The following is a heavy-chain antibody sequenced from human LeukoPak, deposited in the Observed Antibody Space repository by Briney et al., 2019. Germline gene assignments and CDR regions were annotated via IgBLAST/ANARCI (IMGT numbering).Heavy chain of an antibody. J-gene: IGHJ3*02. CDR3: ARGTDSSGYSAFDI. D-gene: IGHD3-22*01. CDR1: GFTFDDYG. V-gene: IGHV3-20*01. Sequence: GGSLRLYCAASGFTFDDYGMSWVRQAPGKGLEWVSGINWNGGSTGYADSVKGRFTISRDNAKNSLYLQMNSLRAEDTALYHCARGTDSSGYSAFDIWGQGTMVTVSS. CDR2: INWNGGST.